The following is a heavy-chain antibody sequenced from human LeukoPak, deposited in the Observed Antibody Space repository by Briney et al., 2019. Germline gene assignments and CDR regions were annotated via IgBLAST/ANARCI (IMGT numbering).Heavy chain of an antibody. V-gene: IGHV4-59*01. Sequence: PSETLFLTCTVSGGSISSYYWSWIRQPPGKGLEWIGYIYYRGHTNYNPSLKNRVTISVDTSKSQFSLNLRSVTAVDTAFYYCARGYISSEVGDAFDIWGRGTVVTVSS. CDR2: IYYRGHT. CDR3: ARGYISSEVGDAFDI. D-gene: IGHD3-10*01. CDR1: GGSISSYY. J-gene: IGHJ3*02.